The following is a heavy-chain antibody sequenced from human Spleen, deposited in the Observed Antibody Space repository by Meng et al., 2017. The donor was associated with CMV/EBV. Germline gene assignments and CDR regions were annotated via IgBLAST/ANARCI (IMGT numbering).Heavy chain of an antibody. V-gene: IGHV3-23*01. J-gene: IGHJ4*02. CDR2: ISGSGGTT. Sequence: SGFVFGSYWMSWVRQATGKGLEWGSGISGSGGTTSYADSVKGRFTITRDNSKNTLYLQMTSLRVEDTALYFCAKDLPPDGFLYYCFDYWGQGALVTVSS. CDR1: GFVFGSYW. D-gene: IGHD3-10*01. CDR3: AKDLPPDGFLYYCFDY.